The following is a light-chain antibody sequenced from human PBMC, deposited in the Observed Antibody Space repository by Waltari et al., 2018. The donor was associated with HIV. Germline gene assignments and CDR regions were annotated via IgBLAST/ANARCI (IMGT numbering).Light chain of an antibody. CDR3: SSYTSSRVV. CDR1: SSDVGGYND. V-gene: IGLV2-14*01. J-gene: IGLJ1*01. Sequence: QSALTQPASVSGSPGQSITISCPGPSSDVGGYNDVAWYQQHPGKAPKLMIYEFSNRPSGVSNRFSGSKSGNTASLTISGLQAEDDADYYCSSYTSSRVVFGTGTKVTVL. CDR2: EFS.